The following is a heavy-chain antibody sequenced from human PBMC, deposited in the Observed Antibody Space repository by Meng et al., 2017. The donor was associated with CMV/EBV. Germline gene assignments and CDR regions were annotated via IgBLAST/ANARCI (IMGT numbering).Heavy chain of an antibody. J-gene: IGHJ6*02. D-gene: IGHD1-26*01. CDR2: ISSTGSDI. CDR1: GFTFSSYT. Sequence: GGSLRLSCAASGFTFSSYTINWVRQAPGKWLEWVSSISSTGSDIYYADSVKGRFTISRDNSKNTLYLQMGSLRAEDMAVYYCARSVGELPVYYYGMDVWGQGTTVTVSS. V-gene: IGHV3-21*01. CDR3: ARSVGELPVYYYGMDV.